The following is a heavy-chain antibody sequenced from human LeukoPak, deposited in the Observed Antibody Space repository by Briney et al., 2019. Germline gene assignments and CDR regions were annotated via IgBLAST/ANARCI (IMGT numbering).Heavy chain of an antibody. J-gene: IGHJ4*02. D-gene: IGHD5-18*01. V-gene: IGHV5-51*01. CDR2: NYPCDSDT. CDR1: GYNFTYYW. Sequence: GESLKIPRKGSGYNFTYYWIGWVRPMPGKGLEWIGINYPCDSDTRYRPSFQGQVTTPADKSITTAYLQWSSLKASHTDMYYCPRGSGIQLWVFDYWGQGTLVTVSS. CDR3: PRGSGIQLWVFDY.